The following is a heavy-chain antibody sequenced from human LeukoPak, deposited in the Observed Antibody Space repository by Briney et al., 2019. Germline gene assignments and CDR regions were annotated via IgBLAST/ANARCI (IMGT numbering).Heavy chain of an antibody. J-gene: IGHJ4*02. V-gene: IGHV4-39*01. Sequence: SETLSLTCTVSGGSISSSSYYWGSIRQPPGKGLEWIGSIYYSGSTYYNPSLKSRVTISVDTSKNQFSLKLSSVTAADTAVYYCARQTQLLWFGEPMKYFDYWGQGTLVTVSS. CDR3: ARQTQLLWFGEPMKYFDY. CDR1: GGSISSSSYY. D-gene: IGHD3-10*01. CDR2: IYYSGST.